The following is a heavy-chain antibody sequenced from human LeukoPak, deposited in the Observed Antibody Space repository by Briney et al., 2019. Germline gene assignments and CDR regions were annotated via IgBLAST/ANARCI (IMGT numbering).Heavy chain of an antibody. V-gene: IGHV1-2*02. J-gene: IGHJ4*02. D-gene: IGHD6-13*01. CDR1: GYTFTGHY. CDR2: INPNTGGT. Sequence: ASVKVSCKASGYTFTGHYIHWVRQAPGQGLEWMGGINPNTGGTNYAQNFQGRVTMTRDTSISTAYMELSRLRSDDTALYYCARDLWEGASSWIPYWGQGTLVTVSS. CDR3: ARDLWEGASSWIPY.